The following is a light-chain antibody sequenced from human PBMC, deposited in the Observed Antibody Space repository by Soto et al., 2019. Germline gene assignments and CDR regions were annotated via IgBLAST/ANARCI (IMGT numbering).Light chain of an antibody. Sequence: EIVLTQSPATLSVSPGERATLSCRASLSVGSNLAWFQQKPGQAPRLLIYGASTRATGVPARFSGSGSGTDFTLTISSLQSEDFAVYYCQQYTNWPPITFGQGSRLEIK. CDR3: QQYTNWPPIT. J-gene: IGKJ5*01. CDR2: GAS. V-gene: IGKV3-15*01. CDR1: LSVGSN.